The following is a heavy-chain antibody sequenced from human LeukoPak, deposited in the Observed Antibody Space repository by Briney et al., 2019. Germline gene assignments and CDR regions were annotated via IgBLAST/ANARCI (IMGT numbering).Heavy chain of an antibody. D-gene: IGHD3-16*02. J-gene: IGHJ4*02. Sequence: SETLSLTCAVYGGSFSGYYWSWIRQPPGKGLEWIGEINHSGSTNYNPSLKSRVTISVDTSKKQFSLKLSSVTAADSAVYYCARGLSAVVYWGQGTLVTVSS. CDR1: GGSFSGYY. V-gene: IGHV4-34*01. CDR2: INHSGST. CDR3: ARGLSAVVY.